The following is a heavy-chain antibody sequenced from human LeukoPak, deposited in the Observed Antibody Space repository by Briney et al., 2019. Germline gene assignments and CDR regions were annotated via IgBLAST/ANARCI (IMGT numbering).Heavy chain of an antibody. D-gene: IGHD3-22*01. CDR3: ARDEAGSGYIDY. V-gene: IGHV4-4*07. CDR2: IYISGTT. Sequence: SETLSLTCTVSGGSISSYYWSWIRQPPGKGLEWIGRIYISGTTNYNSSLKSRISMSLDTSKNQLSLKLSSVTAADTAVYYCARDEAGSGYIDYWGQGTLVTVSS. CDR1: GGSISSYY. J-gene: IGHJ4*01.